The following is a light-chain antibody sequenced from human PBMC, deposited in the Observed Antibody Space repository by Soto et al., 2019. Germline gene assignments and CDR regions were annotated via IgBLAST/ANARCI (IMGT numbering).Light chain of an antibody. J-gene: IGKJ1*01. CDR2: GSS. V-gene: IGKV3-15*01. CDR1: QSVSSG. Sequence: EIVMTQSPATLSVSPGERATLSCRASQSVSSGLAWYHQKPGQAPRLLIYGSSTRATGIPARFSGSGSGPDFILTINSLQYEDFGVYFCQQYDQWWTLRTGPKVAIK. CDR3: QQYDQWWT.